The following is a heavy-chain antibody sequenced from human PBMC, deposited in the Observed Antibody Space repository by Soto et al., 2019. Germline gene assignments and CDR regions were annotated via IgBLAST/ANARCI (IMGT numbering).Heavy chain of an antibody. Sequence: QVQLVQSGAEVKKPGASVKVSCKVSGYTLTELSMHWVRQAPGKGLEWMGGFDPEDGETIYAQKFQGRVTMTEDTSTDTAYMELSSLRSEDTAVYYCATGGITGTGENYYYGMDVWGQGTTVTVSS. D-gene: IGHD1-20*01. CDR3: ATGGITGTGENYYYGMDV. CDR2: FDPEDGET. V-gene: IGHV1-24*01. CDR1: GYTLTELS. J-gene: IGHJ6*02.